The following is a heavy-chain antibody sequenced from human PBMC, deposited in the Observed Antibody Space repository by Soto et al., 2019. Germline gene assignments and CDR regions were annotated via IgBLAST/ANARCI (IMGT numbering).Heavy chain of an antibody. V-gene: IGHV3-7*01. Sequence: GGSLRLSCAASGFTFSSYWMSWVRHAPGKGLEWVANIKPDGSKTNYVDSVKGRFTISRDNAKSSLYLQVNSLRAEDSAVYYCARDPVRGDGYTLDYWGQGALVTVSS. CDR2: IKPDGSKT. CDR3: ARDPVRGDGYTLDY. D-gene: IGHD3-10*01. CDR1: GFTFSSYW. J-gene: IGHJ4*02.